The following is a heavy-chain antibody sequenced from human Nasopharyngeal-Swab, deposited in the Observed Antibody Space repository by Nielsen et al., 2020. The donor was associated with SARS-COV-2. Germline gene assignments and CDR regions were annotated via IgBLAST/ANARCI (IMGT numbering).Heavy chain of an antibody. D-gene: IGHD6-19*01. CDR1: GYTFTSYA. CDR2: INAGNGNT. J-gene: IGHJ6*02. Sequence: ASVKVSCKASGYTFTSYAMHWVRQAPGQRLEWMGWINAGNGNTKYSQKFQGRVTITRDTSASTAYMELSSLRSEDTAVYYCARDQGSGWYGALYYYYGMDVWGQGTTVTVSS. V-gene: IGHV1-3*01. CDR3: ARDQGSGWYGALYYYYGMDV.